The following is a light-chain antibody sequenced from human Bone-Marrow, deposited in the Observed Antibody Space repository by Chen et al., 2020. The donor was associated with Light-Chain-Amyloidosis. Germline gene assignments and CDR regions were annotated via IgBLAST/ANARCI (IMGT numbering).Light chain of an antibody. CDR2: RDT. Sequence: SYELTQPPSVSVSPGQTARITCSGDDLPTKYAYWYQQKPGQAPVLVIHRDTERPSGISARFSGSSSGTTATVTISGVQAEDEADDHCQSADSSGTYEVIFGGGTKLTVL. CDR1: DLPTKY. CDR3: QSADSSGTYEVI. V-gene: IGLV3-25*03. J-gene: IGLJ2*01.